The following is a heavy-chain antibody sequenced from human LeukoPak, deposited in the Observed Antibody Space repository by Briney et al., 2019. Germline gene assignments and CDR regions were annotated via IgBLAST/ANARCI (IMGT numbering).Heavy chain of an antibody. Sequence: SETLSLTCAVYGGSFSGYYWSWIRQPPGKGLEWIGEINHSGSTNYNPSLKSRVTISVDTSKNQFSLKLSSVTAADTAVYYCARDLVGYCSGGSCYSLLADRRQKSGGMDVWGQGTTVTVSS. CDR3: ARDLVGYCSGGSCYSLLADRRQKSGGMDV. D-gene: IGHD2-15*01. CDR1: GGSFSGYY. CDR2: INHSGST. V-gene: IGHV4-34*01. J-gene: IGHJ6*02.